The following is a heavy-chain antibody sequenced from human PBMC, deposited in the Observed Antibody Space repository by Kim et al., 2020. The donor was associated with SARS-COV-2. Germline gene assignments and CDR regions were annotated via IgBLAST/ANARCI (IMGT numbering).Heavy chain of an antibody. D-gene: IGHD3-10*01. CDR3: AGRGARQLDD. J-gene: IGHJ6*02. CDR1: GYSFAGYH. Sequence: ASVKVSCKASGYSFAGYHMHWVRQAPGQGLEWMGNIDNSVGTTTYAQKFQGRVTMTSDTSTSTVYMELTTLRSEDTAVYFCAGRGARQLDDWGQGTTVTV. CDR2: IDNSVGTT. V-gene: IGHV1-46*01.